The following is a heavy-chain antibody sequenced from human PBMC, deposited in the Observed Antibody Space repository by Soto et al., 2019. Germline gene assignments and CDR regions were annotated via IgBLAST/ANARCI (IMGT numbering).Heavy chain of an antibody. J-gene: IGHJ6*02. D-gene: IGHD3-3*01. CDR1: GFTFDDYA. V-gene: IGHV3-23*01. CDR3: AKDLSYYDFWSGYNYGMVV. CDR2: ISGSGGST. Sequence: GSLRLSCAASGFTFDDYAMYWVRQVPGKGLEWVSGISGSGGSTDYADSVKGRFTISRDNSKNTLYLQMNSLRAEDTAVYYCAKDLSYYDFWSGYNYGMVVWGQGTTVTVSS.